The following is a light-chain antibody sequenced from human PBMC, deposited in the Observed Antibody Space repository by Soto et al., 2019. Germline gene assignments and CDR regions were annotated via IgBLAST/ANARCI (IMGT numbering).Light chain of an antibody. V-gene: IGLV2-8*01. CDR1: SSDVGGYDC. Sequence: QPVLTQPPSASGSPGQSVTISCTGTSSDVGGYDCVSWYQQHPGKAPKLIMYEVSKRPSGVPDRFSGSKSGNTASLTVSGLQPEDEADYYCTSYAGINILYIFGTGTKLTVL. J-gene: IGLJ1*01. CDR2: EVS. CDR3: TSYAGINILYI.